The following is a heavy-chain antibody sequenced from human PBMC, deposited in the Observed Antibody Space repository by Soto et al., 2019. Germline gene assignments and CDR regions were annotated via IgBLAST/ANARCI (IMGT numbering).Heavy chain of an antibody. Sequence: PSETLSLTCTVSGVSISLSSYYLAWIRRTPGKGLEWTWPVYYSGSTYYNPSLKIRVSLSIDTSKYQFSLHLTAVTAADTAAYYFARVLYNSEKSGYFDPWGQGTLVTVSS. CDR2: VYYSGST. V-gene: IGHV4-39*01. J-gene: IGHJ5*01. CDR3: ARVLYNSEKSGYFDP. D-gene: IGHD3-22*01. CDR1: GVSISLSSYY.